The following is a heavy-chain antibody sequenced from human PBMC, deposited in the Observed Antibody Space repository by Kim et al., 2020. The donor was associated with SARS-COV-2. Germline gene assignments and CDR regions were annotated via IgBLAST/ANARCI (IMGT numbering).Heavy chain of an antibody. Sequence: YADSVKGRFTISRDNSKNTLYLQMNSLRAEDTAVYYCAREWGSSSYGFDYWGQGTLVTVSS. V-gene: IGHV3-33*01. D-gene: IGHD6-6*01. CDR3: AREWGSSSYGFDY. J-gene: IGHJ4*02.